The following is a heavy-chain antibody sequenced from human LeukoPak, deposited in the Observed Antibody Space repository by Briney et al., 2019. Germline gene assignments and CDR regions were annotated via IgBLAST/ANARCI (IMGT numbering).Heavy chain of an antibody. CDR3: ATSGGLRFAFDI. J-gene: IGHJ3*02. CDR2: VDPEDGET. Sequence: ASVKISCKVSRYTLTDYYMHWVPQAPGKGHEWMGLVDPEDGETIYAEKFQGRVTITADTSTDTAYMALSSLRSEDTAVYYCATSGGLRFAFDIWGQGTMVTVSS. CDR1: RYTLTDYY. D-gene: IGHD3-16*01. V-gene: IGHV1-69-2*01.